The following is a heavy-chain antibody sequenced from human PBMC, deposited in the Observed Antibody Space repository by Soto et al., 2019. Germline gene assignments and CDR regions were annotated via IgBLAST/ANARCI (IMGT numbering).Heavy chain of an antibody. CDR2: IWHDGSNE. D-gene: IGHD2-21*02. CDR3: ARGDVSMVTTFLDY. Sequence: QPGGSLRLSCAASGFPFNNYAMHWVRQAPGKGLEWVAVIWHDGSNEHYADSVKGRFRIARDNSNNTLYLQMNSLRGEDTALYYCARGDVSMVTTFLDYWGLGTLVTVSS. CDR1: GFPFNNYA. V-gene: IGHV3-33*01. J-gene: IGHJ4*02.